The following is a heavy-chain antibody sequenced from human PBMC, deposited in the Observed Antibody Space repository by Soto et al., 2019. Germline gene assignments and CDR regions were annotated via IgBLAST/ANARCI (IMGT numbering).Heavy chain of an antibody. D-gene: IGHD1-26*01. CDR2: ISYDGSNK. V-gene: IGHV3-30-3*01. Sequence: QVQLVESGGGVVQPGRSLRLSCAASGFTFSSYAMHWVRQAPGKGLEWVAVISYDGSNKYYADSVKGRFTISRDNSKNTLYRQMNSLRAEDTAVYYCARDGIVGATTTWFDPWGQGTLVTVSS. J-gene: IGHJ5*02. CDR3: ARDGIVGATTTWFDP. CDR1: GFTFSSYA.